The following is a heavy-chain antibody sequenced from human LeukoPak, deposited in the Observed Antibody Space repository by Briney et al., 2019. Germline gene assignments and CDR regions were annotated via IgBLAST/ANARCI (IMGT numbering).Heavy chain of an antibody. CDR3: AKDISDEGSNWFDP. CDR2: ISWNSGSI. J-gene: IGHJ5*02. Sequence: GRSLRVSCAASGFTFDDYAMHWVRQAPGKGLEWVSGISWNSGSIGYADSVKGRFTISRDNAKNSLYLQMNSLRAEDTALYYCAKDISDEGSNWFDPWGQGTLVTVSS. D-gene: IGHD3-10*01. V-gene: IGHV3-9*01. CDR1: GFTFDDYA.